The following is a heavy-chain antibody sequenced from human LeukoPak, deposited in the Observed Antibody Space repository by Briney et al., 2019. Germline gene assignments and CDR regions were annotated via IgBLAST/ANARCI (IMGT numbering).Heavy chain of an antibody. Sequence: TASETLSLTCTVSGGSISSYYWSWIRQPPGKGLEWIGYIYYSGSTNYNSSLKSRVTISVDTSKNQFSLKLSSVTAADTAVYYCARDRDTMIGDAFDIWGQGTMVTVSS. J-gene: IGHJ3*02. CDR2: IYYSGST. CDR1: GGSISSYY. V-gene: IGHV4-59*01. D-gene: IGHD3-22*01. CDR3: ARDRDTMIGDAFDI.